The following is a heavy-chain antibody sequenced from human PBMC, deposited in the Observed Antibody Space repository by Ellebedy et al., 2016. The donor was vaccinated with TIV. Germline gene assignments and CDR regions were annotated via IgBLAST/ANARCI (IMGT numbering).Heavy chain of an antibody. J-gene: IGHJ4*02. Sequence: ASVKVSCKAFGYTLTKYYVHWVRQAPGQGPGWVGIIDPSGGSTTYAQKFQGRVTMTSDTSTSTVYMELSSLRSEDTAIYYCARKYYFDYWGQGTLVTVSS. CDR1: GYTLTKYY. V-gene: IGHV1-46*01. CDR3: ARKYYFDY. CDR2: IDPSGGST.